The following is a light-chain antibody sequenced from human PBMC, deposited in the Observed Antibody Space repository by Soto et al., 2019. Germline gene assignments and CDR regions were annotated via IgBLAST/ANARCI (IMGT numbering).Light chain of an antibody. V-gene: IGKV3-15*01. CDR2: EAS. J-gene: IGKJ1*01. CDR3: LHCHDWPPT. CDR1: QSVGRD. Sequence: IVVAKSPTPLSVSPGARAAPSCRASQSVGRDLAWYQQKRGQAPRLLIYEASTRDTGLPARFSGSGSGTNFALTISSLQSEDFAFYYCLHCHDWPPTFGQGTKVDI.